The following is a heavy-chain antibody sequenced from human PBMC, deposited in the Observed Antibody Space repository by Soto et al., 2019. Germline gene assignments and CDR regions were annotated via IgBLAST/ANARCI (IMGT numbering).Heavy chain of an antibody. Sequence: GGSLRLSCAASGFTFSSYAMHWVRQAPGKGLEWVAVIWYDGTNKYYTDSVKGRFTISRDNSKNTLYLQMNSLRAEDTAVYYCARAQSSGNYYSDYWGQGTLVTVSS. CDR3: ARAQSSGNYYSDY. D-gene: IGHD1-26*01. CDR1: GFTFSSYA. CDR2: IWYDGTNK. V-gene: IGHV3-33*01. J-gene: IGHJ4*02.